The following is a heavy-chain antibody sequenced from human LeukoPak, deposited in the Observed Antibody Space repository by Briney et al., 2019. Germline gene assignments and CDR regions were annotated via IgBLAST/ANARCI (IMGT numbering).Heavy chain of an antibody. Sequence: SETLSLTCTVSGGSISSSSYYWGWIRQPPGKGLEWIGSIYYSGSTYYNPSLKSRVTISVDTSKNQFSLKLSSVTAADTAVYYCARDSGYASHFFDYWGQGTLVTVSS. J-gene: IGHJ4*02. D-gene: IGHD5-12*01. CDR1: GGSISSSSYY. V-gene: IGHV4-39*07. CDR3: ARDSGYASHFFDY. CDR2: IYYSGST.